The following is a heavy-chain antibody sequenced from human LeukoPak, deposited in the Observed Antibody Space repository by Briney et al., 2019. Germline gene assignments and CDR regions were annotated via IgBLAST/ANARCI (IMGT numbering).Heavy chain of an antibody. Sequence: ASVKVSCKASGYTFTSYDINWVRQATGQGLEWMGWMNPNSGNTGYAQKFQGRVTMTRNTSISTAYMELSSLRSEDTAVYYCARRGIVVVPAASRDYYYYYYMDVWGKGTTVTISS. J-gene: IGHJ6*03. CDR1: GYTFTSYD. V-gene: IGHV1-8*01. D-gene: IGHD2-2*01. CDR3: ARRGIVVVPAASRDYYYYYYMDV. CDR2: MNPNSGNT.